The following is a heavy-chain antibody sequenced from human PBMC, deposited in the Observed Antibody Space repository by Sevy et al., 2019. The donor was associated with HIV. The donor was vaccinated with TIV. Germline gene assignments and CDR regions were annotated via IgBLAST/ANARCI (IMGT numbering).Heavy chain of an antibody. J-gene: IGHJ6*02. CDR2: IKQDGSEK. CDR3: ARDQTGYSSSWYYYYYGMDV. CDR1: GSTFSSYW. Sequence: GGSLRLSCAASGSTFSSYWMSWVRQAPGKGLEWVANIKQDGSEKYYVDSVKGRFTISRDNAKNSLYLQMNSLRAEDTAVYYCARDQTGYSSSWYYYYYGMDVWGRGTTVTVSS. D-gene: IGHD6-13*01. V-gene: IGHV3-7*03.